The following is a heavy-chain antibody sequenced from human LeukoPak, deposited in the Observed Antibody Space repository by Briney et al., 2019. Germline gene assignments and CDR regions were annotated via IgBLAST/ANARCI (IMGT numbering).Heavy chain of an antibody. CDR3: AKTSTNYYDSSEFGY. V-gene: IGHV3-43*02. CDR2: ISGDGGST. Sequence: PGGSLRLSCAASGFTLYDYAMHRGRQAPGKGLGWVSLISGDGGSTYYADSVKGRFTISRDNSKNSLYPQMNSLRTEDIALYYCAKTSTNYYDSSEFGYWGQGTLVTVSS. D-gene: IGHD3-22*01. CDR1: GFTLYDYA. J-gene: IGHJ4*02.